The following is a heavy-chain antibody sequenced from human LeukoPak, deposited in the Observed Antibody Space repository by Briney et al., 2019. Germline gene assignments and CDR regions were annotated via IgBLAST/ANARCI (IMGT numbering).Heavy chain of an antibody. Sequence: SETLSLTCTVSGGSISSYYWSWIRQPPGKGLEWIGYIYYSGSTNYNPSLKSRVTISVDTSKNQFSLKLSSVTAADTAVYYCARGNWYDTDRAVFDHWGQGTLVTVSS. D-gene: IGHD1-14*01. CDR2: IYYSGST. CDR3: ARGNWYDTDRAVFDH. CDR1: GGSISSYY. J-gene: IGHJ4*02. V-gene: IGHV4-59*08.